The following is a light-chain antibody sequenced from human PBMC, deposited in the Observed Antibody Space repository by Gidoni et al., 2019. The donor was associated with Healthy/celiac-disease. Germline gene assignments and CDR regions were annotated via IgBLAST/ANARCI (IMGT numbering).Light chain of an antibody. CDR3: QQYGSSPLYT. CDR2: GAS. V-gene: IGKV3-20*01. J-gene: IGKJ2*01. Sequence: EIVLTQSPGTLSLSPGERATLSCRASQSVSSSYLAWYQQKPGQAPRLLIYGASSRATGIADRFSGSGSGTDFTITISRLEHEDFAVYYCQQYGSSPLYTFGQGTKLEIK. CDR1: QSVSSSY.